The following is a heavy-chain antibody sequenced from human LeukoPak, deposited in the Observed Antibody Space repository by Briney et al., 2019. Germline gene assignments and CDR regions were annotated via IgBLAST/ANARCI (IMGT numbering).Heavy chain of an antibody. CDR3: AKGSLGVEWLLYLDWFDP. CDR2: ISYDGSNK. J-gene: IGHJ5*02. CDR1: GFTFSSYG. D-gene: IGHD3-3*01. V-gene: IGHV3-30*18. Sequence: PGGSLRLSCAASGFTFSSYGMHWVRQAPGKGLEWVAVISYDGSNKYYADSVKGRFTISRDNSKNTLYLQMNSLRAEDTAVYYCAKGSLGVEWLLYLDWFDPWGQGTLVTVSS.